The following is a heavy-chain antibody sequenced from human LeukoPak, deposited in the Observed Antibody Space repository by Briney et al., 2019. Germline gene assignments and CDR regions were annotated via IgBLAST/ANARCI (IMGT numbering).Heavy chain of an antibody. J-gene: IGHJ4*02. V-gene: IGHV1-69*13. CDR2: IIPIFGTA. D-gene: IGHD6-13*01. Sequence: SVKVSCKASGGTFSSYAISWVRQAPGQGLEWMGGIIPIFGTANYAQKFQGRVTITADESTSTAYMELSSLRSEDTAVYYCASSIAAAGFSDYWGQGTLVTVSS. CDR3: ASSIAAAGFSDY. CDR1: GGTFSSYA.